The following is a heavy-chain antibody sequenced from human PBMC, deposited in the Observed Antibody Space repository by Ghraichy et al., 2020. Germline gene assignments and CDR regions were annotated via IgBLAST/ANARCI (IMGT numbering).Heavy chain of an antibody. CDR2: ISSNGGTT. CDR1: GFTFSSYA. V-gene: IGHV3-23*01. Sequence: GESLNISCAVSGFTFSSYAMHWVRQAPGRGLEWVSAISSNGGTTYYADSVKGRFTISKDNSKDTLSLQMNSLRAEDTAVYYCAKAFDFWTVGDYWGQGTLVTVSS. CDR3: AKAFDFWTVGDY. J-gene: IGHJ4*02. D-gene: IGHD3/OR15-3a*01.